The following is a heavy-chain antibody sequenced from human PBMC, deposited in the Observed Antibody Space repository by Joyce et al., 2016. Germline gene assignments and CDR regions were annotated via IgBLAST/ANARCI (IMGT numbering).Heavy chain of an antibody. CDR2: INREGSST. V-gene: IGHV3-74*03. Sequence: EVQLVESGGGLVQPGGSLRLSCADSGFTFRSYWMYWVRKAPGKGLVWVSRINREGSSTTYADSVKGRFTISRDNAKNTLYLQMNSLRAEDTAVYYCARLRRWSGPSDCWGQGTLVTVSS. J-gene: IGHJ4*02. D-gene: IGHD4-23*01. CDR1: GFTFRSYW. CDR3: ARLRRWSGPSDC.